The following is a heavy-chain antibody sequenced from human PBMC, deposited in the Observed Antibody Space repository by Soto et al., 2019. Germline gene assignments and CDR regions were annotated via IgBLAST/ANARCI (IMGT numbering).Heavy chain of an antibody. V-gene: IGHV3-74*01. J-gene: IGHJ3*02. Sequence: GGSLRLSCAASGFTFSSYWMHWVRQAPGKGLVWVSRINSDGSSTNYADSVKGRFTISRDNAKNSLYLQMNSLRAEDTAVYYRARGVEMATICDAFDIWGQGTMVTVSS. D-gene: IGHD5-12*01. CDR3: ARGVEMATICDAFDI. CDR1: GFTFSSYW. CDR2: INSDGSST.